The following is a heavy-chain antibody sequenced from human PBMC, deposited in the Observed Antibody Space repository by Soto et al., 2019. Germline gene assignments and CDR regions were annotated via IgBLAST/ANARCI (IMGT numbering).Heavy chain of an antibody. CDR2: IYYSGST. Sequence: TSQIMPLSCTVSGGSSSGGDYYRSWIRKPPGKGQEWIGYIYYSGSTDYTPSLKSRVTISVATSKNQFSLKLSSVTAACAAVYYCARDGHQTYYYDSSCYHNWFDPGGQGTLVTVSS. V-gene: IGHV4-30-4*01. D-gene: IGHD3-22*01. CDR1: GGSSSGGDYY. J-gene: IGHJ5*02. CDR3: ARDGHQTYYYDSSCYHNWFDP.